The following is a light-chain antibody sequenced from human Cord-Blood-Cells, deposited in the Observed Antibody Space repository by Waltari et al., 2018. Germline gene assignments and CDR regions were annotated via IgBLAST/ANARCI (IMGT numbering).Light chain of an antibody. Sequence: AIQLTQSPSSPSASVGDRVTSPCRASQGISSALASDQQKPGKGPKLLIYDASSLESGVPSRFRGSGSGTDLQLTISRLQPGDFATYYCQQFNNYTLTFGGGTKVEIK. V-gene: IGKV1D-13*01. CDR1: QGISSA. J-gene: IGKJ4*01. CDR3: QQFNNYTLT. CDR2: DAS.